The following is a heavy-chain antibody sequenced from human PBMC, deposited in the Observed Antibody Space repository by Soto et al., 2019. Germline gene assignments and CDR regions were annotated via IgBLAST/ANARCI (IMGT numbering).Heavy chain of an antibody. V-gene: IGHV4-59*11. Sequence: KLPETLSLTCTVSGGSISSHYWSWVRQAPGKGLEWIGHIYYRGSTNYNPSLRSRSTISVDASKSQFSLKLNSVTTADTAVYYCARDGREASGMDVWGQGTKVTVSS. J-gene: IGHJ6*02. CDR1: GGSISSHY. D-gene: IGHD1-26*01. CDR2: IYYRGST. CDR3: ARDGREASGMDV.